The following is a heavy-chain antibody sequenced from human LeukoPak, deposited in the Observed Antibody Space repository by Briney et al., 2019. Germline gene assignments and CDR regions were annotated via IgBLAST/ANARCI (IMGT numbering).Heavy chain of an antibody. J-gene: IGHJ6*02. CDR2: INPSGGRT. D-gene: IGHD4-17*01. CDR1: GYTFTSYY. Sequence: ASVKVSCKASGYTFTSYYMHWVRQAPGQGLEWMGIINPSGGRTSYAQKFQGRVTMTRDTSTSTVYMELSSLRSEDTAVYYCASILHDYGDSYYYYGMDVWGQGTTVTVSS. V-gene: IGHV1-46*01. CDR3: ASILHDYGDSYYYYGMDV.